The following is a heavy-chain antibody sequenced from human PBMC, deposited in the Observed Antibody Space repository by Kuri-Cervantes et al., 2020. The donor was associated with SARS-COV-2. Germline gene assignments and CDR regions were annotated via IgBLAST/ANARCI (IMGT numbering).Heavy chain of an antibody. D-gene: IGHD2-8*01. Sequence: SCTVSGGSISSGDYYWSWIRQPPGKGLEWIGYIYYSGSTYYNPSLKSRVTISVDTSKNQSSLKLSSVTAADTAVYYCARLASSRGTREFDYWGQGTLVTVSS. CDR1: GGSISSGDYY. J-gene: IGHJ4*02. CDR2: IYYSGST. V-gene: IGHV4-30-4*08. CDR3: ARLASSRGTREFDY.